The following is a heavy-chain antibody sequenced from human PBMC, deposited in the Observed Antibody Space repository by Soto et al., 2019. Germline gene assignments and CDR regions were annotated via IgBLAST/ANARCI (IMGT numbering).Heavy chain of an antibody. V-gene: IGHV1-2*07. J-gene: IGHJ4*02. Sequence: HEHLVQSGAEVKRPGASLKVSCKASGYSFTGYYIHWVRQAPGQGLEWMGWINPDSGATNYAHNFQGRVTLTSDTSISTASMDLTSLTSDDTAVYYCARGVYGTGGYPFPYFDYWGQGTLVIVSS. CDR2: INPDSGAT. CDR1: GYSFTGYY. CDR3: ARGVYGTGGYPFPYFDY. D-gene: IGHD2-8*02.